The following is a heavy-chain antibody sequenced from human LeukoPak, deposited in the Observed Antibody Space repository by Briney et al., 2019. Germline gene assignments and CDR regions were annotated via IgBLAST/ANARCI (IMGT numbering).Heavy chain of an antibody. J-gene: IGHJ4*02. V-gene: IGHV3-23*01. D-gene: IGHD4-23*01. CDR1: GFTFTSYA. CDR2: IIGNGVTT. CDR3: AREIGVGTLGF. Sequence: PGGSLRLSCAASGFTFTSYAMNWVRQAPGKGLEWVSVIIGNGVTTYYADSVKGRFTISRDNSKNTVFLQVNSLRAEDTAVYYCAREIGVGTLGFWGQGTLVIVSS.